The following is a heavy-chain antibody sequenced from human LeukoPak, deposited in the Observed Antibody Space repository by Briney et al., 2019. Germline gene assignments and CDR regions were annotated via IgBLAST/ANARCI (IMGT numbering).Heavy chain of an antibody. V-gene: IGHV1-3*01. Sequence: ASVKVSCKASGYTFTSYAMHWVRQAPGQRLEWMGWINAGNGNTKYSQKFQGRVTITRDTSASTAYMELSGLRSEDTAVYYCARDRPPPIVQLRFSYGMDVWGQGTTVTVSS. CDR1: GYTFTSYA. CDR3: ARDRPPPIVQLRFSYGMDV. J-gene: IGHJ6*02. D-gene: IGHD3-3*01. CDR2: INAGNGNT.